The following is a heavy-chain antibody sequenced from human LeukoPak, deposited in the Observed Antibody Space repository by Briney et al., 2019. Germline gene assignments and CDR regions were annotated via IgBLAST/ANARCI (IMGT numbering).Heavy chain of an antibody. CDR2: IYYSGST. V-gene: IGHV4-39*07. J-gene: IGHJ4*02. CDR1: GGSISSSSYY. CDR3: ARAHVVVPRKYYFDY. Sequence: SETLSLTCTVSGGSISSSSYYWGWIRQPPGKGLEWIGSIYYSGSTYYNPSLKGRVTISVDTSKNQFSLKLSSVTAADTAVYYCARAHVVVPRKYYFDYWGQGTLVTVSS. D-gene: IGHD2-21*01.